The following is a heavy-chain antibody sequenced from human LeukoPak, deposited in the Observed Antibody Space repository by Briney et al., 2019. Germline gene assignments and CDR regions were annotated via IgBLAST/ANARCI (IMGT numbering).Heavy chain of an antibody. CDR1: GFTFSDHY. D-gene: IGHD3-3*01. CDR3: TRNGIPETNWSGYYIDY. J-gene: IGHJ4*02. Sequence: QPGGSLRLSCAASGFTFSDHYMDWVRQAPGKGLEWVGRIKNKANSYTTKYAASVKGRFTVSRDDSKSIAYLQMNSLKIEDTAVYYCTRNGIPETNWSGYYIDYWGQGTLVTVSS. CDR2: IKNKANSYTT. V-gene: IGHV3-72*01.